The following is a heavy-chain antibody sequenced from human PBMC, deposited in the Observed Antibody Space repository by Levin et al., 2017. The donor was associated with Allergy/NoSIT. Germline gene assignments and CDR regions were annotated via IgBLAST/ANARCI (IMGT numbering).Heavy chain of an antibody. D-gene: IGHD6-13*01. J-gene: IGHJ4*02. V-gene: IGHV4-59*01. CDR1: GGSISSYY. CDR3: ARATRSSLIHYFDH. Sequence: PSETLSLTCTVSGGSISSYYYSWIRQPPGKGLEWIGYMYYSGSTNYNPSLKSRVTISVDTSNNQFSLKLMSVTAADTAVYYCARATRSSLIHYFDHWGQGTLVTVSS. CDR2: MYYSGST.